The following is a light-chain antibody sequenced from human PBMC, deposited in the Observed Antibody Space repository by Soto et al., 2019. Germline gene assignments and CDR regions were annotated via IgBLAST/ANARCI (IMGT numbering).Light chain of an antibody. J-gene: IGKJ5*01. CDR3: QQANSFPIS. CDR2: GAS. V-gene: IGKV1D-12*01. CDR1: QGISTW. Sequence: DIQMTQSPSSVSASVGDRVTITCRACQGISTWLASYQQKPGKAPKLLIYGASSLQSGVPSRFSVSGSGTDFTLTISNLQPEDFATYYCQQANSFPISFGQGTRLEIK.